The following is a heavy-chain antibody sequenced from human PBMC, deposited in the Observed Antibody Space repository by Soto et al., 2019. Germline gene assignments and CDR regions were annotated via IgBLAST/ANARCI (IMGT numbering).Heavy chain of an antibody. Sequence: ASVKVSCKASGGTFSSYTISWVRQAPGQGLEWMGRIIPILGIANYAQKFQGRVTITADKSTSTAYMELSSLRSEDTAVYYCARAMYCSSTSCYGNFDYYYYYMDVWGKGTTVTVSS. V-gene: IGHV1-69*02. D-gene: IGHD2-2*01. CDR3: ARAMYCSSTSCYGNFDYYYYYMDV. CDR1: GGTFSSYT. CDR2: IIPILGIA. J-gene: IGHJ6*03.